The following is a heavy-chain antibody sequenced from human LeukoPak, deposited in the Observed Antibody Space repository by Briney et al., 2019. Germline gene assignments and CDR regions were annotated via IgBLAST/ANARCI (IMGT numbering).Heavy chain of an antibody. V-gene: IGHV4-38-2*02. CDR1: GYSISSGYY. Sequence: KPSETLSLTCTVSGYSISSGYYWGWIRQPPGKGLEWIGSIYHSGSTYYNPSLKSRVTISVDTSKNQFSLKLSSVTAADTAAYYCARDSHMYLRAFDIWGQGTMVTVSS. CDR2: IYHSGST. CDR3: ARDSHMYLRAFDI. D-gene: IGHD2-2*01. J-gene: IGHJ3*02.